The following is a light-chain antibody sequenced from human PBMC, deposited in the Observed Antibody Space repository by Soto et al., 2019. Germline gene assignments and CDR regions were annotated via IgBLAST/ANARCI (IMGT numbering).Light chain of an antibody. J-gene: IGKJ1*01. CDR1: QSVAGN. CDR2: GAF. V-gene: IGKV3-15*01. CDR3: HQYNFWPT. Sequence: GVTMSPAAVSVSTGERATLSCRASQSVAGNVAWYQQKPGQVPRLLIHGAFTRATGIPARFSGSGSGTEFTLSSSSLQSDDLAVYYSHQYNFWPTFGPGAKVDI.